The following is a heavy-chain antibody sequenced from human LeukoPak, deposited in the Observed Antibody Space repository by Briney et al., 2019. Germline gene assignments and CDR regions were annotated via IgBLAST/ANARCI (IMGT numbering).Heavy chain of an antibody. CDR3: ARDLGPYGSGSYFDY. CDR2: ISGSGGST. CDR1: GFTFSSYA. D-gene: IGHD3-10*01. V-gene: IGHV3-23*01. J-gene: IGHJ4*02. Sequence: GGSLRLSCAASGFTFSSYAMSWVRQAPGKGLEWVSAISGSGGSTYYADSVRGRFTISRDNAKNSLYLQMNSLRAEDTAVYYCARDLGPYGSGSYFDYWGQGTLVTVSS.